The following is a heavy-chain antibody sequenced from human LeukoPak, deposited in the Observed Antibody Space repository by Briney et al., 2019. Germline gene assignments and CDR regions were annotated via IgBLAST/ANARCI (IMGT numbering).Heavy chain of an antibody. J-gene: IGHJ4*02. V-gene: IGHV4-4*09. Sequence: SETLSLTCAVSGDSISSYYWSWIRQPPGKGLEWVGYILTSGTTNYNPSLKSRLTISVDTSKNQFTLKLSSVTAADTAVYYCARLRVSGSYLYYFDYWGQGTLVTVSS. D-gene: IGHD1-26*01. CDR1: GDSISSYY. CDR2: ILTSGTT. CDR3: ARLRVSGSYLYYFDY.